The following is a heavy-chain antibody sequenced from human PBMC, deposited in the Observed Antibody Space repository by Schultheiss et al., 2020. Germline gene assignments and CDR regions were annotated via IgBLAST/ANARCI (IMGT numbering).Heavy chain of an antibody. D-gene: IGHD1-1*01. J-gene: IGHJ6*02. CDR2: ISTSGST. CDR3: ARDRNSPGNDYYYYGMDV. V-gene: IGHV4-61*02. Sequence: SCTVSGGSISSGSYYWSWIRQPAGKGLEWIGRISTSGSTNYNPSLKSLFTISLDTSKNQFSLRLNSVTAADTAVYYCARDRNSPGNDYYYYGMDVWGQGTTVTVSS. CDR1: GGSISSGSYY.